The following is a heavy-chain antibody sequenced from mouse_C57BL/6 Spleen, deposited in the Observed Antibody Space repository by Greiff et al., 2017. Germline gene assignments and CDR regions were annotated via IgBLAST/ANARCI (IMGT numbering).Heavy chain of an antibody. CDR3: ASEDYDYDFAY. CDR2: IDPSDSET. CDR1: GYTFTSYW. V-gene: IGHV1-52*01. Sequence: QVQLQQPGAELVRPGSSVKLSCKASGYTFTSYWMHWVKQRPIQGLEWIGNIDPSDSETHYNQKFKDKATLTVDKSSSTAYMQLSSLTSEDSAVYYCASEDYDYDFAYWGQGTLVTVSA. J-gene: IGHJ3*01. D-gene: IGHD2-4*01.